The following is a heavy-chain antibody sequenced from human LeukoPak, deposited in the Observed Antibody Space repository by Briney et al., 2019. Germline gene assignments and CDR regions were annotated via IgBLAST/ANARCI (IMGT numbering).Heavy chain of an antibody. Sequence: GGTLRLSCAASGFTFSSYGMSWVRQAPGKGLELVSAISGSGGSTYYADSVKGRFTISRDNSKNTLYLQMNSLRAEDTAVYYCAKDRGSYGDFDYWGQGTLVTVSS. CDR1: GFTFSSYG. CDR2: ISGSGGST. V-gene: IGHV3-23*01. D-gene: IGHD4-17*01. CDR3: AKDRGSYGDFDY. J-gene: IGHJ4*02.